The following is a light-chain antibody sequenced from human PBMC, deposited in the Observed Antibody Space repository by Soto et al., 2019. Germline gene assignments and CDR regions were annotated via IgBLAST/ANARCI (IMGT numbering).Light chain of an antibody. J-gene: IGKJ5*01. V-gene: IGKV3D-20*01. CDR1: QSAGSF. CDR3: QQYRSLIT. Sequence: TQSPATLSLSPGERATLSCRASQSAGSFLAWYQQKPGQAPRLLIYDASSRATGIPDRFSGRGSGTDFTLTISRLEPEDSAVYYCQQYRSLITFGQGTRLEIK. CDR2: DAS.